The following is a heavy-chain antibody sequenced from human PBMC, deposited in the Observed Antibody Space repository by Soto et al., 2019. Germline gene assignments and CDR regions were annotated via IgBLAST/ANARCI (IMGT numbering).Heavy chain of an antibody. D-gene: IGHD3-22*01. CDR2: IYYSGTT. CDR3: ARYDYDINIYSIDY. CDR1: GYSISSSNW. J-gene: IGHJ4*02. V-gene: IGHV4-28*01. Sequence: SETLSLTCAVSGYSISSSNWWGWIRQPPGKGLEWIGYIYYSGTTYYNPSLKSRVTMSVDTSKNQFSLKLSSVTAADTAVYYCARYDYDINIYSIDYWGQGALVTVSS.